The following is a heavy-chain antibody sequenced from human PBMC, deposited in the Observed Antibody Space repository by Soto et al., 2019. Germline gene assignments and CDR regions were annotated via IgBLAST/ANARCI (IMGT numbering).Heavy chain of an antibody. D-gene: IGHD2-2*01. CDR2: IIPISGTA. V-gene: IGHV1-69*01. Sequence: QVQLVPSGAEVKKPGSSVKVSCKASGGTFSSYAISWVRQSPGQGLEWMGGIIPISGTANSAQKFQGRVTITADESTSTAYMELSSLRSEDTAVYYCARSQGSSTSLEIYFYYYYGMDVWGQGTTVTVSS. CDR3: ARSQGSSTSLEIYFYYYYGMDV. CDR1: GGTFSSYA. J-gene: IGHJ6*02.